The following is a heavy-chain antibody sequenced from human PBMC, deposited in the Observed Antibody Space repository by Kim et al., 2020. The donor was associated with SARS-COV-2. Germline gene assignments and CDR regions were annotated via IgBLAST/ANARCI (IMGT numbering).Heavy chain of an antibody. J-gene: IGHJ4*01. CDR1: GGSISSYY. Sequence: SETLSLTCTVSGGSISSYYWSWIRQPPGKGLEWIGYRSTNYNPSLKSRVTISVDTSKNQFSLKLSSVTAADPAVYYCARVKVGEANFAVMAEYYFDYWG. CDR2: RST. V-gene: IGHV4-59*01. CDR3: ARVKVGEANFAVMAEYYFDY. D-gene: IGHD3-16*01.